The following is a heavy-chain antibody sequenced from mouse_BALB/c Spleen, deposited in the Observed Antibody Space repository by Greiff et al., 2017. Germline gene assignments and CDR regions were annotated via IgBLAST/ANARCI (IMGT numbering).Heavy chain of an antibody. CDR1: GDSITSGY. CDR2: ISYSGST. V-gene: IGHV3-8*02. J-gene: IGHJ4*01. CDR3: ARGDYGSSSYAMDY. Sequence: EVKVEESGPSLVKPSQTLSLTCSVTGDSITSGYWNWIRKFPGNKLEYMGYISYSGSTYYNPSLKSRISITRDTSKNQYYLQLNSVTTEDTATYYCARGDYGSSSYAMDYWGQGTSVTVSS. D-gene: IGHD1-1*01.